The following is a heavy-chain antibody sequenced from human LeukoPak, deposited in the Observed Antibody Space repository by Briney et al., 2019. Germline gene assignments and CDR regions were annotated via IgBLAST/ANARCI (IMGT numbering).Heavy chain of an antibody. J-gene: IGHJ4*02. V-gene: IGHV4-34*01. CDR2: INHSGST. CDR1: GGSFSGYY. D-gene: IGHD2-21*02. CDR3: ASWDCGGDCYSGY. Sequence: SETLSLTCAVYGGSFSGYYWSWIRHPPGKRREWIGEINHSGSTNYNPSLKSRVTISVDTSKDQFSLKLSSVTAADTAVYYCASWDCGGDCYSGYWGQGTMVTVPS.